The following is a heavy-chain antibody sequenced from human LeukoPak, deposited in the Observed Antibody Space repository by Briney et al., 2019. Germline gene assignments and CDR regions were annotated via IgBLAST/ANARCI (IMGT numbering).Heavy chain of an antibody. D-gene: IGHD3-22*01. CDR2: ISGSGGST. V-gene: IGHV3-23*01. CDR3: AKDLDLYDSSGYLGD. CDR1: GFTFSAYA. J-gene: IGHJ4*02. Sequence: GGSLRLSCAASGFTFSAYAMTWVRQAPGKGLEWVSAISGSGGSTYYADSVKGRFTISRDNSKNTLYLQMNSLRAEDTAVYYCAKDLDLYDSSGYLGDWGQGTLVTVSS.